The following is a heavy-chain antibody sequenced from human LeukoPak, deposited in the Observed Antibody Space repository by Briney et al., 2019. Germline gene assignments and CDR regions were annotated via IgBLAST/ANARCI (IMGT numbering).Heavy chain of an antibody. Sequence: SETLSLTCTVSGGSISSSSYYWGWIRQPPGKGLEWIGYIYYSGSTNYNPSLKSRVTISVDTSKNQFSLKLSSVTAADTAVYYCARALKEWPIDYWGQGTLVTVSS. CDR1: GGSISSSSYY. D-gene: IGHD3-3*01. J-gene: IGHJ4*02. CDR3: ARALKEWPIDY. V-gene: IGHV4-61*05. CDR2: IYYSGST.